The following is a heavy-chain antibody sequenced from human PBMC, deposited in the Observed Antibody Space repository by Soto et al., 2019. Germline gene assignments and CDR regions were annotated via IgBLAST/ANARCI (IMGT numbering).Heavy chain of an antibody. D-gene: IGHD1-26*01. CDR3: TTHEEGAPWAGGFDS. CDR2: IRPGGDST. V-gene: IGHV3-23*01. CDR1: GFRFRTRA. Sequence: GGSLRLSCAASGFRFRTRAMSWVRQAPGKGLEWVASIRPGGDSTYYADSVKGRFAVSRDNSNVTLYLQMDSLRVEDTAIYYCTTHEEGAPWAGGFDSWGQGTLVTVST. J-gene: IGHJ5*01.